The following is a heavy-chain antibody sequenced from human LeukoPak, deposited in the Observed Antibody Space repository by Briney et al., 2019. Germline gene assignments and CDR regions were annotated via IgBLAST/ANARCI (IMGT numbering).Heavy chain of an antibody. J-gene: IGHJ5*02. Sequence: GGSLRLSCAASGFTFSSFEMNWVRQAPGKGLEWVSYIGNSGGTIYYADSVKGRFTISRDNAKNSLYLQMNSLRAEDTAVYYCARDSSGWYHWFDPWGQGTLVIVSS. V-gene: IGHV3-48*03. CDR2: IGNSGGTI. CDR1: GFTFSSFE. CDR3: ARDSSGWYHWFDP. D-gene: IGHD6-19*01.